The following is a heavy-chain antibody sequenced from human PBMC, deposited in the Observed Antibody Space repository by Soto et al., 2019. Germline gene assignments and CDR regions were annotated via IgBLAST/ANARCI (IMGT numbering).Heavy chain of an antibody. CDR1: GFTFTRYS. CDR3: ARESEDLTSNFDY. Sequence: GWSLRLSCAASGFTFTRYSMNWVRQAPGKGLEWVSSISSTTNYIYYADSMKGRFTVSRDNAKNSVYLEMNSLSAEDTAVYYCARESEDLTSNFDYWGQGTLVTVSS. V-gene: IGHV3-21*01. CDR2: ISSTTNYI. J-gene: IGHJ4*02.